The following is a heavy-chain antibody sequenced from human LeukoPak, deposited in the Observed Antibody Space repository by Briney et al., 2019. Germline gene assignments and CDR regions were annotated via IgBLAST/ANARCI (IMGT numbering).Heavy chain of an antibody. CDR2: INPNSGGT. Sequence: ASVKVSCKASGYTFTGYYMHWVRQAPGQGLEWMGWINPNSGGTNYAQKFQGRVTMTRDTSISTAYMELSRLRSDDTAVYYCASMGGYCTNGVCPEFDYWGQGTLVTVSS. CDR3: ASMGGYCTNGVCPEFDY. D-gene: IGHD2-8*01. V-gene: IGHV1-2*02. CDR1: GYTFTGYY. J-gene: IGHJ4*02.